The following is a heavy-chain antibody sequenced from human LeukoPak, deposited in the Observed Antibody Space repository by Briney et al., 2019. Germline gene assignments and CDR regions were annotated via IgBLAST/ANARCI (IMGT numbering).Heavy chain of an antibody. V-gene: IGHV4-34*01. J-gene: IGHJ2*01. CDR1: GGSFSGYY. CDR3: ARISYYGSGSWYFDL. Sequence: SETLSLTCAVYGGSFSGYYWSWIRQPPGKGLEWIGETNHSGSTNYNPSLKSRVTISVDTSKNQFSLKLSSVTAADTAVYYCARISYYGSGSWYFDLWGRGTLVTVSS. D-gene: IGHD3-10*01. CDR2: TNHSGST.